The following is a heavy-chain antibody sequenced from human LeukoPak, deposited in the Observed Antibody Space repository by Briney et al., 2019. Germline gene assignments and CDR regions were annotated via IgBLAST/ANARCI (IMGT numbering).Heavy chain of an antibody. CDR2: VKQDGSER. CDR3: ARVPVDTTMVSHIDY. CDR1: GFTFSSYW. Sequence: GGSLRLSCAASGFTFSSYWMAWVRQAPGKGLEWVANVKQDGSERYYVESVKGRLTISRDNAKNSLYLQMNSLRAEDTAVYYCARVPVDTTMVSHIDYWGQGTLVTVSS. V-gene: IGHV3-7*01. J-gene: IGHJ4*02. D-gene: IGHD5-18*01.